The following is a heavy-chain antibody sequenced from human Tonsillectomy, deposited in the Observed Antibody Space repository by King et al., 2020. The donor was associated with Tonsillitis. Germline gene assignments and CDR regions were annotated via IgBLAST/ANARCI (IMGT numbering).Heavy chain of an antibody. CDR1: GFTFSDYY. Sequence: VQLVESGGGLVKPGGSLRLSCAASGFTFSDYYMSWISQAPGKGLEWVSYISGSYNYTAYADSVEGRFTISRDNAKNSLFLQMHSLRAEDTALYYCAREVTYGSGSDAFDIWGQGTLVTFSS. CDR2: ISGSYNYT. D-gene: IGHD3-10*01. V-gene: IGHV3-11*05. CDR3: AREVTYGSGSDAFDI. J-gene: IGHJ3*02.